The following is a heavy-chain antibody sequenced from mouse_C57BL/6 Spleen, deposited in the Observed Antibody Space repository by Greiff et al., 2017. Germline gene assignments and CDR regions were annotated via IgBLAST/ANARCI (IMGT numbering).Heavy chain of an antibody. CDR1: GFSFTSYA. Sequence: VNLVESGPGLVAPSQSLSITCTVSGFSFTSYAISWVRQPPGKGLEWLGVIWPGGGTNDNSDLKSRLSISKDNSTSQVFLNMNSLQTDDTARYYCARSTVENAMDYWGQGTSVTVAS. J-gene: IGHJ4*01. V-gene: IGHV2-9-1*01. D-gene: IGHD1-1*01. CDR3: ARSTVENAMDY. CDR2: IWPGGGT.